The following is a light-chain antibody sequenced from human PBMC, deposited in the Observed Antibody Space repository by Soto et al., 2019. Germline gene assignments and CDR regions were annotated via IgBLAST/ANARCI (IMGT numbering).Light chain of an antibody. CDR2: EVS. J-gene: IGLJ1*01. CDR1: SSDVGGYHY. V-gene: IGLV2-8*01. Sequence: QSALTQPPSASGSPGQSVTISCTGTSSDVGGYHYVSWYQQHPGKAPKVMIYEVSKRPSGVPDRFSGSKSGNTASLTVSGLQAEDEADFYCCSYAGSNNLGVFGTGTKLTVL. CDR3: CSYAGSNNLGV.